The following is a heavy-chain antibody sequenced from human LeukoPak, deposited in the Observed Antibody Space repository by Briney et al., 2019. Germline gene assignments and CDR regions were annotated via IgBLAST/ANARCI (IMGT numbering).Heavy chain of an antibody. D-gene: IGHD1-26*01. CDR3: ARYKYSGSYTGWSPVDY. CDR1: GFTFSSYA. Sequence: TGGSLRLSCAASGFTFSSYAMHWVRQAPGKGLEWVAVISYDGSNKYYADSVKGRFTISRDNSKNTLYLQMNSLRAEDTAVYYCARYKYSGSYTGWSPVDYWGQGTLVTVSS. J-gene: IGHJ4*02. CDR2: ISYDGSNK. V-gene: IGHV3-30-3*01.